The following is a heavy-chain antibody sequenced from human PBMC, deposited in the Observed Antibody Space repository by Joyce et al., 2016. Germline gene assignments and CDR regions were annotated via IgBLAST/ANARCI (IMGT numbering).Heavy chain of an antibody. CDR1: GFSFRTYS. V-gene: IGHV3-21*01. CDR3: ARDRRPYSNYYYDAFDF. Sequence: EVQLVEYGGGMVKRGGSLRLSCAASGFSFRTYSMNWVRQAPGKGLECVSSISSSGSSIHYADSVKGRFTNTRDNAKNSLYLQMSSLRADDTAVYYCARDRRPYSNYYYDAFDFWGQGTMVTVSS. J-gene: IGHJ3*01. D-gene: IGHD4-11*01. CDR2: ISSSGSSI.